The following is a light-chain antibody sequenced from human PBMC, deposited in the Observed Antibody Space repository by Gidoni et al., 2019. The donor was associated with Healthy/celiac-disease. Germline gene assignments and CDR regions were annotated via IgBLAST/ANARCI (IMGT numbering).Light chain of an antibody. CDR2: AAS. V-gene: IGKV1-9*01. Sequence: DIQLTQSPSFLSASLGDRATITCRASQGISSCLFWYQQKPGKAPKLLIYAASTLQSGVPTRFIGRGSGEEFHLTISSLQAEDFGTDYCQQVKRYPRTFGQGTKVEIK. CDR1: QGISSC. CDR3: QQVKRYPRT. J-gene: IGKJ1*01.